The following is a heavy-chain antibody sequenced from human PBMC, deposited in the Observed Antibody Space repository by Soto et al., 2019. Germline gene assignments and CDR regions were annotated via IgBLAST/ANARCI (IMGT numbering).Heavy chain of an antibody. J-gene: IGHJ6*02. V-gene: IGHV5-10-1*01. CDR3: ARERAIFGVVIGSSISRYYYYGLDV. Sequence: GESLKISCKGSGYSFTSYWISWVRQMPGKGLEWMGRIDPSDSYTNYSPSFQGHVTISADKSISTAYLQWSSLKASDTAMYYCARERAIFGVVIGSSISRYYYYGLDVWGQGTTVTVSS. CDR2: IDPSDSYT. D-gene: IGHD3-3*01. CDR1: GYSFTSYW.